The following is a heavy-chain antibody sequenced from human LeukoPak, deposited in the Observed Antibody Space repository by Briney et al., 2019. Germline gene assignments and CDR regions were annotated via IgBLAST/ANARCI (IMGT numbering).Heavy chain of an antibody. J-gene: IGHJ1*01. CDR1: GYSFTSYW. D-gene: IGHD2-21*02. V-gene: IGHV5-51*01. CDR2: IYPGDSDT. Sequence: GESLKISCKGSGYSFTSYWIGWVRQMPGKGLEWMRIIYPGDSDTKYSPSFQGQVTISADKSINTIYLQWSSLKASDTAMYYCARLAYCGGDCYRTTRGYFQYWGQGTLVTVSS. CDR3: ARLAYCGGDCYRTTRGYFQY.